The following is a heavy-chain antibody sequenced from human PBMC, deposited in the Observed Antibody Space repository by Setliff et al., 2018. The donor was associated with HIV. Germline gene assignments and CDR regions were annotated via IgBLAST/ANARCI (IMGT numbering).Heavy chain of an antibody. CDR1: GFTFDYYG. CDR3: ARSRSTRDAFDT. V-gene: IGHV3-20*04. Sequence: GGSLRLSCAASGFTFDYYGMSWVRQAPGKGLEWVSGINWNGGSTGYADSVKGRFTISRDNSKNTLYLQMNSLRAEDTALYYCARSRSTRDAFDTWGQGTMVTVSS. CDR2: INWNGGST. D-gene: IGHD1-1*01. J-gene: IGHJ3*02.